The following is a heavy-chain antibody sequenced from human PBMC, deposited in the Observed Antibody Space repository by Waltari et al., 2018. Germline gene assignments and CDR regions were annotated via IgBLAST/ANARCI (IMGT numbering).Heavy chain of an antibody. V-gene: IGHV3-7*01. CDR1: GCTFSNYW. J-gene: IGHJ5*02. Sequence: EVQLVESGGGLVQPGGSLRLSCAASGCTFSNYWMNWLRQAPGKGLEWVAKGQHDGTEKYYLASVKGRFTISRDNAKSSLYLQMDSLRAEDTAIYYCARDGRGVNSQFNLFDLWGQGLQVTVSS. CDR2: GQHDGTEK. D-gene: IGHD2-8*01. CDR3: ARDGRGVNSQFNLFDL.